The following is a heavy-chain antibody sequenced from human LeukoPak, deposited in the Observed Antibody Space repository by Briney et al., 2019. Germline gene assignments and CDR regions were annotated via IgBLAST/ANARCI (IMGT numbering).Heavy chain of an antibody. D-gene: IGHD3-22*01. J-gene: IGHJ4*02. CDR3: VGYYLGY. CDR1: GFTFSSYS. CDR2: IQKDGSEK. V-gene: IGHV3-7*01. Sequence: PGGSLRLSCAASGFTFSSYSMNWVRQAPGKGLEWVANIQKDGSEKNYVDSVKGRFTISRDNAKNSLYLQMNSLRAEDTAVYYCVGYYLGYWGQGTLVTVSS.